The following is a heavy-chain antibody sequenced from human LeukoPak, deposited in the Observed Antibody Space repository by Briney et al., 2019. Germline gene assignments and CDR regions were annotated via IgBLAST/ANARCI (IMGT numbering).Heavy chain of an antibody. Sequence: PSETLSLTCTVSGVSISSSNSYWSWIRQPAGKGLEWIGRIYTSGSTNYNPSLKSRVTISVDTSKNQFSLKLSSVTAADTAVYYCARDLYYYYYMDAWGKGTTVTISS. CDR3: ARDLYYYYYMDA. V-gene: IGHV4-61*02. CDR2: IYTSGST. CDR1: GVSISSSNSY. J-gene: IGHJ6*03.